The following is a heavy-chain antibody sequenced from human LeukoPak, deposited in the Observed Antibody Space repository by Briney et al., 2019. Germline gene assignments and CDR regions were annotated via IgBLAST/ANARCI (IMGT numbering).Heavy chain of an antibody. CDR1: GGSISSYY. V-gene: IGHV4-4*07. J-gene: IGHJ4*02. Sequence: SETLSLTCTVSGGSISSYYWSWIRQPAGKGLEWIGRIYTSGSTNYNPSLKSRVTMSVDTSKNQFSLKLSSVTAADTAVYYCARGVAAAGTSDSFDYWGQGTLVTVSS. D-gene: IGHD6-13*01. CDR2: IYTSGST. CDR3: ARGVAAAGTSDSFDY.